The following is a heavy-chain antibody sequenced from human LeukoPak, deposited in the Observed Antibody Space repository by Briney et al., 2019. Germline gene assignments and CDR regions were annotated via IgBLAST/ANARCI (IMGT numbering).Heavy chain of an antibody. Sequence: SETLSLTCTVSGGSIISYFWSWIRQPPGKGPEWIGYIFDSGTTNYNPSTNYNPSLKSRVTVSLDTSKNHFSLKLSSVTAADTAVSFCARGGVTTIAQYDYWGQGILVTVSS. V-gene: IGHV4-59*01. CDR3: ARGGVTTIAQYDY. CDR1: GGSIISYF. J-gene: IGHJ4*02. D-gene: IGHD5-12*01. CDR2: IFDSGTTNYNPST.